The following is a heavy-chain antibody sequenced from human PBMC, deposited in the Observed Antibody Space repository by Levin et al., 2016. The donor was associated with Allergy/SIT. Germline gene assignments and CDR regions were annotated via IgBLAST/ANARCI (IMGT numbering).Heavy chain of an antibody. CDR3: ARARGYSYGYRGAYYYYYGMDV. D-gene: IGHD5-18*01. Sequence: SETLSLTCTVSGGSISSGSYYWSWIRQPAGKGLEWIGRIYTSGSTNYNPSLKSRVTISVDTSKNQFSLKLSSVTAADTAVYYCARARGYSYGYRGAYYYYYGMDVWGQGTTVTVSS. J-gene: IGHJ6*02. CDR2: IYTSGST. V-gene: IGHV4-61*02. CDR1: GGSISSGSYY.